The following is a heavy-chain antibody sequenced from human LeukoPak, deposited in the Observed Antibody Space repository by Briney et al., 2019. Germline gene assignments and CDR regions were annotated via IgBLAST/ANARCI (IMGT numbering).Heavy chain of an antibody. CDR3: ARDLAYSSRFPAEPFDY. Sequence: WIRQPPGKGLEWIGSIYYSGSTYYNPSLKSRVTISVDTSKNQFSLKLSSVTAADTAVYYCARDLAYSSRFPAEPFDYWGQGTLVTVSS. J-gene: IGHJ4*02. D-gene: IGHD6-13*01. CDR2: IYYSGST. V-gene: IGHV4-39*07.